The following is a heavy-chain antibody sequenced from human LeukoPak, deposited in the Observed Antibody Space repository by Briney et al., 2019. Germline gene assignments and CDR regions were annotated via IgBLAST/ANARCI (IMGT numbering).Heavy chain of an antibody. CDR1: GFTFSSYA. D-gene: IGHD3-16*02. CDR2: ISYDGSNK. Sequence: GGSLRLSCAASGFTFSSYAMHWVRQAPGKGLEWVADISYDGSNKYYADSVKGRFTISRDNSKNTLYLQMNSLRAEDTAVYYCAREAYYDYVWGSYRYGGGNHLDYWGQGTLVTVSS. V-gene: IGHV3-30*04. CDR3: AREAYYDYVWGSYRYGGGNHLDY. J-gene: IGHJ4*02.